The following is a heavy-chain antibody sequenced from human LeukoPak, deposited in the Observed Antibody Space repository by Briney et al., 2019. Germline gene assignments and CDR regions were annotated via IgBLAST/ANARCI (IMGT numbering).Heavy chain of an antibody. CDR2: ISGSGGST. D-gene: IGHD3-22*01. CDR1: GGSFSGYY. CDR3: AKDRMIVVGPDAFDI. J-gene: IGHJ3*02. V-gene: IGHV3-23*01. Sequence: PSETLSLTCAVYGGSFSGYYWSWVRQAPGKGLEWVSAISGSGGSTYYADSVKGRFTISRDNSKNTLYLQMNSLRAEDTAVYYCAKDRMIVVGPDAFDIWGQGTMVTVSS.